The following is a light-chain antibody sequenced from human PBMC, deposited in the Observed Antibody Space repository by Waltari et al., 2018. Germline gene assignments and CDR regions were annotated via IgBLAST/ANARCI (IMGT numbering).Light chain of an antibody. CDR2: STS. CDR1: TGACTATYH. J-gene: IGLJ2*01. Sequence: QTVVTQEPSLTVSPGGTVTLTCPSSTGACTATYHANWFQQKPGQSPTSLIYSTSEKHSWTPARFSGSLLGVKATLTLSGVRPEDEADYYCLLYYRGSWVFGGGTKLTVL. V-gene: IGLV7-43*01. CDR3: LLYYRGSWV.